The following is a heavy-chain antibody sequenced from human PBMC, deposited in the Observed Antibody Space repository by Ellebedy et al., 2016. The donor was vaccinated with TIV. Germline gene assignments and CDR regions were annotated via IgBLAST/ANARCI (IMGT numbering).Heavy chain of an antibody. V-gene: IGHV3-21*01. CDR3: ERDLEVAGFDY. D-gene: IGHD6-19*01. Sequence: GESLKISCAASGFTXXCYSXXLVRPXPGKGMAWVSSISSSSSYIYYADSVKGRFTISRDNAKNSRYLHMNSLRAEETAVYSCERDLEVAGFDYWGQGTLVTVSS. CDR1: GFTXXCYS. CDR2: ISSSSSYI. J-gene: IGHJ4*02.